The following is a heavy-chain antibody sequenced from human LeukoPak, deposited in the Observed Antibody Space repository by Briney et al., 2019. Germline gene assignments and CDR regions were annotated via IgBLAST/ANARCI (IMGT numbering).Heavy chain of an antibody. V-gene: IGHV1-2*02. CDR2: INPNSGGT. CDR1: GYTFTGYY. CDR3: ATLSSSWYSFDY. J-gene: IGHJ4*02. Sequence: ASVKVSCKASGYTFTGYYMHWVRQAPGQGLEWMGWINPNSGGTNYAQKFQGRVTMTRDTSISTAYMELSRLRSDDTAVYYCATLSSSWYSFDYWGQGTLVTVSS. D-gene: IGHD6-13*01.